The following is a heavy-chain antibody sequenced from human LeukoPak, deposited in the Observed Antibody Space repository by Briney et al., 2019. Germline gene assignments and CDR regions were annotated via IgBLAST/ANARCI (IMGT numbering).Heavy chain of an antibody. Sequence: GESLKISCQGSGYSFATYWISWVRQMPDKGLEWMGRIDASDSDTTYSPSLQGHVTISVDKSISTAYLQWSSLKASDTAMYYCARHKTASYDVLPGDYWGQGTLVIVSS. D-gene: IGHD3-9*01. CDR2: IDASDSDT. CDR1: GYSFATYW. CDR3: ARHKTASYDVLPGDY. J-gene: IGHJ4*02. V-gene: IGHV5-10-1*01.